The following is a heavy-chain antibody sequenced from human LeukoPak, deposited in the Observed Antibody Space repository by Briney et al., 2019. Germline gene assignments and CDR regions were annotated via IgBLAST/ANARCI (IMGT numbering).Heavy chain of an antibody. CDR3: ARDPRTTVTTALFDY. V-gene: IGHV3-21*01. CDR1: GFTFSSYS. D-gene: IGHD4-17*01. CDR2: ISSSSSYI. J-gene: IGHJ4*02. Sequence: GGSLRLSCAASGFTFSSYSMNWVRQAPGKGLEWVSSISSSSSYIYYADSVKGRCTISIDNAKNSLYLQMNSLRAEDTAVYYCARDPRTTVTTALFDYWGQGTLVTVSS.